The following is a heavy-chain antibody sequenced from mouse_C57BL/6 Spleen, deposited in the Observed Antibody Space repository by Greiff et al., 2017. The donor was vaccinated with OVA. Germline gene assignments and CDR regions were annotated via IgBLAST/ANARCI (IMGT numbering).Heavy chain of an antibody. J-gene: IGHJ1*03. CDR3: ARDRPRYYGSSYWYFDV. D-gene: IGHD1-1*01. Sequence: VHVKQSGPELVKPGASVKMSCKASGYTFTDYNMHWVKQSHGKSLEWIGYIKPNNGGTSYNQKVKGKATLTVNKSSSTAYMELRSLTSEDSAVYYCARDRPRYYGSSYWYFDVWGTGTTVTVSS. V-gene: IGHV1-22*01. CDR2: IKPNNGGT. CDR1: GYTFTDYN.